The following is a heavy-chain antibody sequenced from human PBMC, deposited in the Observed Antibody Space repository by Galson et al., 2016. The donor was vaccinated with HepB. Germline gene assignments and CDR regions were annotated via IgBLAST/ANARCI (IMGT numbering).Heavy chain of an antibody. CDR1: GFIFRNYG. CDR2: ICHAGSEK. Sequence: SLRLSCAASGFIFRNYGMPWVRQAPGKGLEWVAVICHAGSEKYYGDSVRGRFTISRDNSKNKLFLQMNSLRDEDTAVYYCVPEDKEVAGTGGFRGQVTLVTVSS. D-gene: IGHD6-19*01. V-gene: IGHV3-33*01. CDR3: VPEDKEVAGTGGF. J-gene: IGHJ4*02.